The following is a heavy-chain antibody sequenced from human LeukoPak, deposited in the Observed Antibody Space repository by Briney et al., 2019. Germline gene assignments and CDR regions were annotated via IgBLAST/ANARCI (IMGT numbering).Heavy chain of an antibody. CDR3: AKDMTNTGWVL. Sequence: PGGSLRLSCAASGFTFDDYAMHWVRQAPGKGLEWVSFITGDGGSAYYADSVKGRFTISRDNSKNSLSLQMNSLRTEDTALYYCAKDMTNTGWVLWGQGTMVTVSS. D-gene: IGHD6-19*01. J-gene: IGHJ3*01. CDR2: ITGDGGSA. V-gene: IGHV3-43*02. CDR1: GFTFDDYA.